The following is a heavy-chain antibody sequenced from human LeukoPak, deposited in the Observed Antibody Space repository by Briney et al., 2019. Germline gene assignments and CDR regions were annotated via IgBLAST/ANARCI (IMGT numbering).Heavy chain of an antibody. CDR2: INQDGSEK. D-gene: IGHD1-26*01. V-gene: IGHV3-7*05. CDR3: AKGGSYKLDY. J-gene: IGHJ4*02. Sequence: GGSLRLSCAATGFTFSNYWMSWVRQAPGKGLEWVANINQDGSEKYYVDSVKGRFTISRDNAKNSLYLQMNSLRAEDTAVYYRAKGGSYKLDYWGQGTLVTVSS. CDR1: GFTFSNYW.